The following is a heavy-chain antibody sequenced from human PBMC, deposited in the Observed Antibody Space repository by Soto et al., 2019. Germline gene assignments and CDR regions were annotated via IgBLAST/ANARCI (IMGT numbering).Heavy chain of an antibody. J-gene: IGHJ4*02. Sequence: PSETLSLTCAVSGESFSGYYWSWIRQPPGKGLEWIGQIFHGGGTNYSPSLKSRVTISVDTSKNQFSLELSSVTAADTAVYYCARPHYDSNTFYSFFDYWGQGTLVTAPQ. CDR3: ARPHYDSNTFYSFFDY. CDR2: IFHGGGT. V-gene: IGHV4-34*12. D-gene: IGHD3-22*01. CDR1: GESFSGYY.